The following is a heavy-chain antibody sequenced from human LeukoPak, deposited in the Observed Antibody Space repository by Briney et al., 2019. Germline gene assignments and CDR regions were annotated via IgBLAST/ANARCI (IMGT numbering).Heavy chain of an antibody. D-gene: IGHD5-12*01. J-gene: IGHJ4*02. CDR1: GFTFSSYG. V-gene: IGHV3-48*04. CDR3: TRDPGSGYEEHFDY. CDR2: ISSSGSTM. Sequence: GGSLRLSCAASGFTFSSYGMSWVRQAPGKGLEWVSYISSSGSTMYYTDSVKGRFTISRDNAKDSLYLQMNSLRAEDTAVYYCTRDPGSGYEEHFDYWGQGTLVTVSS.